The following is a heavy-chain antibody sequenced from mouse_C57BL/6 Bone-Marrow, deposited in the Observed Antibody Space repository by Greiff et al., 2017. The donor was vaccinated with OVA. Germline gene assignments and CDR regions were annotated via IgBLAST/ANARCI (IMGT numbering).Heavy chain of an antibody. CDR1: GYSITSGYY. D-gene: IGHD1-1*01. V-gene: IGHV3-6*01. J-gene: IGHJ3*01. CDR2: ISYDGSN. Sequence: DVQLQESGPGLVKPSQSLSLTCSVTGYSITSGYYWNWIRQFPGNKLEWMGYISYDGSNNYNPSLKNRISITRDTSKNQFFLKLNSVTTEDTATYYCARDLHYYYGSSGGFAYWGQGTLVTVSA. CDR3: ARDLHYYYGSSGGFAY.